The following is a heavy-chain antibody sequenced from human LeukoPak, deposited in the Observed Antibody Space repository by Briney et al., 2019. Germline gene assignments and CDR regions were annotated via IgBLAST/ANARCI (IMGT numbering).Heavy chain of an antibody. J-gene: IGHJ5*02. CDR3: ASNVVVTGTGRFDP. CDR1: GGSFSDYY. CDR2: INHSGST. V-gene: IGHV4-34*01. D-gene: IGHD2-2*01. Sequence: SETLSLTCAVYGGSFSDYYWSWIRQPPGKGLEWIGEINHSGSTNYNPSLKSRVTISVDTSKNQFSLKLSSVTAADTAVYYCASNVVVTGTGRFDPWGQGTLVTVSS.